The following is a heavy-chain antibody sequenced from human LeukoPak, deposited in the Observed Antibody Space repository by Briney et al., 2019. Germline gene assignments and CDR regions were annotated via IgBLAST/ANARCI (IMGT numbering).Heavy chain of an antibody. CDR2: VSSYNGDT. J-gene: IGHJ5*02. CDR1: GYTFNNYG. D-gene: IGHD3-9*01. V-gene: IGHV1-18*01. CDR3: AKDWHILTGRNCFDP. Sequence: AASAKVSCKASGYTFNNYGISWVRQAPGQGLEWVGWVSSYNGDTNYAQRFQGRVTMSTDTSTSTAYMELRSLRFDDTAIYYCAKDWHILTGRNCFDPWGQGTLVTVSS.